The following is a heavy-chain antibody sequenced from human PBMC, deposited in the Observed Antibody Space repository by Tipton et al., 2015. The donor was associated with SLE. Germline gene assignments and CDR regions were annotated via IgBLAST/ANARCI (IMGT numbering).Heavy chain of an antibody. D-gene: IGHD2-2*01. V-gene: IGHV4-34*10. CDR3: ARDWCSSTSCYGWFDP. CDR2: INHTGGT. Sequence: TLSLTCAVYGGSFSDYYWSWIRQTPGEGLEWIGEINHTGGTNYNPSLESRVTMSVDTSKNQFSLKLSSVTAADTAVYYCARDWCSSTSCYGWFDPWGQGTLVTVSS. J-gene: IGHJ5*02. CDR1: GGSFSDYY.